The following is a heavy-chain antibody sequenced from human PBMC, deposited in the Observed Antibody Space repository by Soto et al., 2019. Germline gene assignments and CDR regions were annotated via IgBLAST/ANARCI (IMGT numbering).Heavy chain of an antibody. CDR1: GGTFSSYA. V-gene: IGHV1-69*01. D-gene: IGHD6-6*01. CDR3: ARNGQKEEYSSYFDY. J-gene: IGHJ4*02. Sequence: QVQLVQSGAEVQKPGSSVKVSCKASGGTFSSYAISWVRQAPGQGLEWMGGIIPIFGTANYAQKFQGRVTITADESTSTAYMELSSVRSEDTAVYYCARNGQKEEYSSYFDYWGQGTLVTVSS. CDR2: IIPIFGTA.